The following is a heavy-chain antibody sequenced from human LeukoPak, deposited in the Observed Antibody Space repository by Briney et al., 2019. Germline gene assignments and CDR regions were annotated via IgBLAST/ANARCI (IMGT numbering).Heavy chain of an antibody. V-gene: IGHV4-39*01. J-gene: IGHJ4*02. D-gene: IGHD2-8*01. Sequence: PSETLSLTCTVSGGSISSSSYYWGWIRQPPGKGLEWIGSIYYSGSTYYNPSLKSRVTISVDTSKNQFSLKLSSVTAADTAEYYCASNIVLMVYAMDYWGQGTLVTVSS. CDR3: ASNIVLMVYAMDY. CDR1: GGSISSSSYY. CDR2: IYYSGST.